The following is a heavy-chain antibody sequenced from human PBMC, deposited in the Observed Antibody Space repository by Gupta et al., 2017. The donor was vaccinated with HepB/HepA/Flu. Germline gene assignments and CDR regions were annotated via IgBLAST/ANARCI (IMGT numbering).Heavy chain of an antibody. V-gene: IGHV3-33*01. J-gene: IGHJ3*02. Sequence: GRSLRLSCAASGFTFSSYGMHWVAVIWYDGSNKYYADSVKGRFTISRDNSKNTLYLQMNSLRAEDTAVYYCARDNRQEPRDVFDIWGQGTMVTVSS. CDR1: GFTFSSYG. CDR2: IWYDGSNK. D-gene: IGHD1-14*01. CDR3: ARDNRQEPRDVFDI.